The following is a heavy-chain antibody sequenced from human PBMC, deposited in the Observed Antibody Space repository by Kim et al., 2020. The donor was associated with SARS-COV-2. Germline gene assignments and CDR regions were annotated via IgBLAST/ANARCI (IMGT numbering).Heavy chain of an antibody. CDR3: ARDRRYYYGPPDAFDI. J-gene: IGHJ3*02. D-gene: IGHD3-10*01. CDR1: GFTFSSYS. V-gene: IGHV3-48*04. Sequence: GGSLRLSCAASGFTFSSYSMNWVRQAPGKGLEWVSYISSSSSTIYYADSVKGRFTISRDNAKNSLYLQMNSLRAEDTAVYYCARDRRYYYGPPDAFDIWGQGTMVTVSS. CDR2: ISSSSSTI.